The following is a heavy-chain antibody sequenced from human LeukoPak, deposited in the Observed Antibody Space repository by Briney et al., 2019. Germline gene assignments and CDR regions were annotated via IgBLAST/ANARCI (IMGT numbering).Heavy chain of an antibody. CDR3: ASSYYYDSSGYPIDDY. D-gene: IGHD3-22*01. V-gene: IGHV4-34*01. CDR2: INHSGST. J-gene: IGHJ4*02. CDR1: GGPFSGYY. Sequence: SETLSLTCAVYGGPFSGYYWSWIRQPPGKGLEWIGEINHSGSTNYNPSLKSRVTISVDTSKNQFSLKLSSVTAADTAVYYCASSYYYDSSGYPIDDYWGQGTLVTVSS.